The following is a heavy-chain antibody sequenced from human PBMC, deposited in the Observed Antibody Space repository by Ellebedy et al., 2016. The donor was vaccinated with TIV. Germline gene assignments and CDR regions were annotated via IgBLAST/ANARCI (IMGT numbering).Heavy chain of an antibody. J-gene: IGHJ4*02. D-gene: IGHD2-15*01. V-gene: IGHV3-30-3*01. CDR2: ISHDGSTT. CDR3: ASGVEYCSGGGCSGY. CDR1: GFTFKSYS. Sequence: GESLKISXAASGFTFKSYSMNWVRQAPGQGLEWVTIISHDGSTTYYADSVKGRFTVSRDNSKNTLYLQMNRLTTDDTAVYYCASGVEYCSGGGCSGYWGQGTLVIVSS.